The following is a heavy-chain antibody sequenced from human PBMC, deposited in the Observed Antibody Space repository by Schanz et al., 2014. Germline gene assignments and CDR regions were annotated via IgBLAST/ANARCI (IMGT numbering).Heavy chain of an antibody. D-gene: IGHD2-2*01. V-gene: IGHV1-2*02. CDR3: ARGSCTASGCYDAFDL. CDR2: IDPNGGAT. CDR1: GGTFSSYA. Sequence: QVQLVQSGAEVKKPGSSVKVSCKASGGTFSSYAFSWVRQAPGQGLEWVGWIDPNGGATNHAQMLQGRVTMTRDTSISTAYMELSGLTSDDTAVYFCARGSCTASGCYDAFDLWGQGTLVTVSS. J-gene: IGHJ3*01.